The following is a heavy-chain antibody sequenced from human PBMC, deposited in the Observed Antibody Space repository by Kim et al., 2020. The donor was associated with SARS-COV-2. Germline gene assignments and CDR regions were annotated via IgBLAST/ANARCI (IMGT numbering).Heavy chain of an antibody. CDR3: ATISYGNLDY. Sequence: TNYEDSVKGRFTISGDNAKNTLYLQMNSLRAEDTAVYYCATISYGNLDYWGQGTLVTVSS. CDR2: T. V-gene: IGHV3-74*01. J-gene: IGHJ4*02. D-gene: IGHD4-17*01.